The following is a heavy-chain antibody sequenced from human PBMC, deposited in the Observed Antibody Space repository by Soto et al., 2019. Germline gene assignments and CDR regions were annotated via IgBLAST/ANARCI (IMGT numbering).Heavy chain of an antibody. CDR2: ISYDGSNK. D-gene: IGHD5-12*01. J-gene: IGHJ4*02. CDR1: GFTFSSYA. Sequence: QVQLVESGGGVVQPGRSLRLSCAASGFTFSSYAMHWVRQAPGKGLEWVAVISYDGSNKYYADSVKGRFTISRDNSKNTLYLQMNSLRAEDTAVYYCARERDIVATMVDYWGQGTLATVSS. V-gene: IGHV3-30-3*01. CDR3: ARERDIVATMVDY.